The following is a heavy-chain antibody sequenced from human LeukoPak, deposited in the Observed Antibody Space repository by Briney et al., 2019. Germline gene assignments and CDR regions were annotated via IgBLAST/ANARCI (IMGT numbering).Heavy chain of an antibody. CDR1: GYSISSGYY. Sequence: SETLSLTCTVSGYSISSGYYWGWIRQPPGKGLEWIGSIYHSGSTYYNPSLKSRVTISVDTSKNQFSLKLSSVTAADTAVYYCARRVAGTGAIDYWGQGTLVTVSS. CDR2: IYHSGST. CDR3: ARRVAGTGAIDY. V-gene: IGHV4-38-2*02. J-gene: IGHJ4*02. D-gene: IGHD6-19*01.